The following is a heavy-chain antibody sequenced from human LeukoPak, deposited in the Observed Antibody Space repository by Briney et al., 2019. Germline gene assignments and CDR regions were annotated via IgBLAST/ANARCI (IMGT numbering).Heavy chain of an antibody. CDR3: AKDSWSHNGIYDPFDI. CDR1: GFTFSNYA. Sequence: GGSLRLSCVASGFTFSNYAMSWVRQTPGKGLQWVSVMGGGDNDRYYTDSVKGRFFVSRDNSKNTLFLQMNSLRPEDTAIYYCAKDSWSHNGIYDPFDIWGQGTMVTVSS. J-gene: IGHJ3*02. CDR2: MGGGDNDR. D-gene: IGHD2-8*01. V-gene: IGHV3-23*01.